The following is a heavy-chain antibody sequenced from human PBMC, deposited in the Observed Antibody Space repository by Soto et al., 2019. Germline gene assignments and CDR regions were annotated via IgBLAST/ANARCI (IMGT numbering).Heavy chain of an antibody. CDR2: INHSGST. J-gene: IGHJ6*02. Sequence: ETMSLACAVYGASFSGYYWSWIRQPAGKGLEWIGEINHSGSTNYNPSLKSRVTISVDTSKNQFSLKLSSVTAADTAVYYCARGFVGSSSYYYYGMDVWGQGTTVTVYS. CDR1: GASFSGYY. D-gene: IGHD6-6*01. V-gene: IGHV4-34*01. CDR3: ARGFVGSSSYYYYGMDV.